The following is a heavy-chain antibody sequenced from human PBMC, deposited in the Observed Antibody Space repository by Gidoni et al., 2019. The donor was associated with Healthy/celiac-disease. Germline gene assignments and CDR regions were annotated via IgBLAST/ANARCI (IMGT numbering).Heavy chain of an antibody. Sequence: EVQLVEYGGGLVQPGGSMKLSCAASGFPFSVSAMHGVRQASGKGLGWVGRIRSKANSYATAYAASVKGRFTISRDDSKNTAYLQMNSLKTEDTAVYYCTRHVGTVANHPPGFDYWGQGTLVTVSS. CDR1: GFPFSVSA. CDR3: TRHVGTVANHPPGFDY. J-gene: IGHJ4*02. D-gene: IGHD1-1*01. CDR2: IRSKANSYAT. V-gene: IGHV3-73*02.